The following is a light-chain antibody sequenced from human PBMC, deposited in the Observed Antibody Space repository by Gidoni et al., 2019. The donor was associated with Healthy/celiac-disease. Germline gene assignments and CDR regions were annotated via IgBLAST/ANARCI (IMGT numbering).Light chain of an antibody. CDR1: QSVSSS. CDR3: QKSSNWPG. J-gene: IGKJ4*01. V-gene: IGKV3-11*01. Sequence: EMVLTQSPATLSLSPGEGATLSCRASQSVSSSLAWYQQKHAQAPRLLIYDASTSDTGIPARFSGSGSGTYFTLTISSLEPEDFAVYYCQKSSNWPGFGGGTKVEIK. CDR2: DAS.